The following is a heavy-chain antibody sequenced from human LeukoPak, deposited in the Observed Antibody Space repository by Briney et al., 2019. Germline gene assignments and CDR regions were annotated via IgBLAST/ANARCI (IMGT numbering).Heavy chain of an antibody. D-gene: IGHD3-3*01. J-gene: IGHJ6*02. V-gene: IGHV4-34*01. CDR1: GESLSGYF. Sequence: SETLSLTCVVNGESLSGYFWSWVRQAPGTGLEWMGGINHRGTTNYNPSLNSRVTISQDTSKNQFSLRLTSVTAADTAIYYCARLFWSGPYSHYGLDVWGQGTTVTVSS. CDR3: ARLFWSGPYSHYGLDV. CDR2: INHRGTT.